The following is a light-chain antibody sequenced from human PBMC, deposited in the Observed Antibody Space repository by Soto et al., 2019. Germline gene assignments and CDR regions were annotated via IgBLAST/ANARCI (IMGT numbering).Light chain of an antibody. CDR3: GTWDTSLSTYV. CDR2: DNE. CDR1: RSNIGDNY. J-gene: IGLJ1*01. Sequence: QSVLTQPPSVSAAPGQKVTISCSGTRSNIGDNYVSWYQQLPGTAPKLLISDNERRPSGIPDRFSGSKSATTATLAITGLQTGDEAEYYCGTWDTSLSTYVFAVGTKSPS. V-gene: IGLV1-51*01.